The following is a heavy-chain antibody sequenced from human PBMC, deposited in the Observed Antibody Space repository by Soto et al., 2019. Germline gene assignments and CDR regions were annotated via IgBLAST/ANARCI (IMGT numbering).Heavy chain of an antibody. CDR2: IIPIFGTA. D-gene: IGHD6-19*01. V-gene: IGHV1-69*06. Sequence: SVKVSCKASGGTFSSYAISWVRQAPGQGLEWMGGIIPIFGTASYAQKFQGRVTITADKSTSTAYMELSSLRSEDTAVYYCSCVRLVAATTPLYNWFDPWGQGTLVTVSS. CDR1: GGTFSSYA. J-gene: IGHJ5*02. CDR3: SCVRLVAATTPLYNWFDP.